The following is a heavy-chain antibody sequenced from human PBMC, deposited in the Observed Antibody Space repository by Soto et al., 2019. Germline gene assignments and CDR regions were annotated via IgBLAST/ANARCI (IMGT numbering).Heavy chain of an antibody. J-gene: IGHJ6*03. D-gene: IGHD2-15*01. CDR3: XXXXXXXXXXXATPYYYMDV. Sequence: EVQLVESGGGLVQPGGSLRLSCAASGFTFNDYAMHWVRQAPGKGPEWVSGITWNSGFTAYVGSVKGRFTISRDNAKXXXXXXXXXXXXXXXXXXXXXXXXXXXXXXXATPYYYMDVWGKGTTVTVSS. V-gene: IGHV3-9*01. CDR1: GFTFNDYA. CDR2: ITWNSGFT.